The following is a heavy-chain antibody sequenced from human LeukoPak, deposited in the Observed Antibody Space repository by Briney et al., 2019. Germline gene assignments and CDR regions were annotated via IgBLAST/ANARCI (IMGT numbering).Heavy chain of an antibody. V-gene: IGHV1-69*04. D-gene: IGHD4-17*01. Sequence: SVKVSCKASGGTFSSYAISWVRQAPGQGLEWMGRIIPILGIANYAQKFQGRVTITADKSTSTAYMGLSSLRSEDTAVYYCAREWSYGDYVAFDIWGQGTMVTVSS. CDR2: IIPILGIA. CDR1: GGTFSSYA. J-gene: IGHJ3*02. CDR3: AREWSYGDYVAFDI.